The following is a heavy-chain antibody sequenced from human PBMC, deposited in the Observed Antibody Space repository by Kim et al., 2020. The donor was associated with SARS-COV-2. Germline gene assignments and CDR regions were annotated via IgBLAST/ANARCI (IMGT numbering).Heavy chain of an antibody. CDR1: GFTFSSSG. J-gene: IGHJ6*02. D-gene: IGHD3-10*01. Sequence: GGSLRLSCAASGFTFSSSGMNWVRQAPGKGLEWVAVILDDGSNTYYADSVKGRFTISRDNSKNTLYLQMNSLRAEDTAVYYCAKDLSGSGSAWDWWYYYYGTDVWGPGATGTVS. V-gene: IGHV3-33*06. CDR3: AKDLSGSGSAWDWWYYYYGTDV. CDR2: ILDDGSNT.